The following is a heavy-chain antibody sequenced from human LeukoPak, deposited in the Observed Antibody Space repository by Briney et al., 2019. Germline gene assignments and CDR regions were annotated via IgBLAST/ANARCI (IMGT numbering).Heavy chain of an antibody. J-gene: IGHJ3*02. Sequence: VSGPALVKPTQTLTLTCTFSGCSISTSGMGASWVRQPPGKALEWLSRIDSDHDKFYSTSLETTLTLSKHTSKNRVVLTMPNMDPVDTAMYYCARSALGYDGAFDIWGQGTTVTASS. CDR3: ARSALGYDGAFDI. CDR2: IDSDHDK. CDR1: GCSISTSGMG. D-gene: IGHD7-27*01. V-gene: IGHV2-70*04.